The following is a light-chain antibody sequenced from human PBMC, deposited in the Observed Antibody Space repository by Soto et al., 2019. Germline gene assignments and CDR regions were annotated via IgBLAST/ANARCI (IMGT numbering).Light chain of an antibody. CDR3: QQYNSYSPYT. Sequence: DIQMTQSPSTLSASVGDRVTITCRASQSISSWLAWYQQKPGKAPKLLIYKASSLESGVPSRFSGGGSGTEVTLTISSLQPDDFATYYCQQYNSYSPYTFGQGTKLEIK. CDR1: QSISSW. J-gene: IGKJ2*01. V-gene: IGKV1-5*03. CDR2: KAS.